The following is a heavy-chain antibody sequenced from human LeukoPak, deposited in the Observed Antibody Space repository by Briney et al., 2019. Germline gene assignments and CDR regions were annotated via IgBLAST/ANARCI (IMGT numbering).Heavy chain of an antibody. CDR1: GVSIANTFYY. CDR3: ARRQEGHDY. CDR2: IYTTGST. V-gene: IGHV4-61*02. J-gene: IGHJ4*02. Sequence: SETLSLTCSVSGVSIANTFYYWNWLRQPAGKGLEWIGRIYTTGSTDYNPSLKSRVTISLDMARNQFSLKVSSVTAADTAVYYCARRQEGHDYWGQGTLVTVSS.